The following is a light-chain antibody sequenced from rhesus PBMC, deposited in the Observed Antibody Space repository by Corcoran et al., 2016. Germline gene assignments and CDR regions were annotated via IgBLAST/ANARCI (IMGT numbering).Light chain of an antibody. J-gene: IGKJ4*01. CDR2: KAS. Sequence: DIQMTQSPSSLSASVGDRVTITCRASENVNNYLNWYQQKPGKAPKLLIYKASSLQSGVPSRFSGSGSGTDFTLTINSLQSEDFATYYCQHYTRRPLTFGGGTK. CDR1: ENVNNY. CDR3: QHYTRRPLT. V-gene: IGKV1-74*01.